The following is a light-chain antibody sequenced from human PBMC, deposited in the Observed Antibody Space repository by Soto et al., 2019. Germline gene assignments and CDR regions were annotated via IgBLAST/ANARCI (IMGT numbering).Light chain of an antibody. J-gene: IGLJ3*02. V-gene: IGLV1-47*02. CDR1: SSNVGSNS. CDR3: AAWDDSLSGPV. Sequence: QSVLTQPPSASGTPGQRVTISCSGGSSNVGSNSVYWYQQLPGTAPKLLIYSNNQRPSGVPDRFSGSKSGTSASLAISGLRSEDEADYYCAAWDDSLSGPVFGGGTTLTGL. CDR2: SNN.